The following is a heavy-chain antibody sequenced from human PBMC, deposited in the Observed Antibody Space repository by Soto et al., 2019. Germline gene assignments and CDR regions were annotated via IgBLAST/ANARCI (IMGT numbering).Heavy chain of an antibody. CDR2: ISGSGGST. Sequence: GGSLRRSCAASGFTFSSYAMSWVRQDQGKGMEWVSAISGSGGSTYYADSVKGRFTISRDNSKNTLYLQMNSLRAEDTAVYYCEANDCTEGGCTYHFYCMDVWGQGTSVTVSS. V-gene: IGHV3-23*01. CDR1: GFTFSSYA. D-gene: IGHD2-8*01. J-gene: IGHJ6*02. CDR3: EANDCTEGGCTYHFYCMDV.